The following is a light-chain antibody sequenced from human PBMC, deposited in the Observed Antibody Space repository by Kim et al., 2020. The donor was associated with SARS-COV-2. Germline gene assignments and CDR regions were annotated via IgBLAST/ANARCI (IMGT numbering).Light chain of an antibody. Sequence: LSPGERVILSCRASQSVADNHLAWFQQEPGQAPRLLIYGTSSRATGIPDRFSGSGSGTDFTLTISRLEPEDSAVYYCQQYDRPPYTFGQGTKLE. CDR2: GTS. CDR3: QQYDRPPYT. V-gene: IGKV3-20*01. CDR1: QSVADNH. J-gene: IGKJ2*01.